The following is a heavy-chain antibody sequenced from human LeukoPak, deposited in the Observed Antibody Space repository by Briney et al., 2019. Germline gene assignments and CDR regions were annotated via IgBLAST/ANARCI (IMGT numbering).Heavy chain of an antibody. V-gene: IGHV3-11*01. Sequence: WGSLRLSCAASGFTFSDYYMSWIRQAPGKGLEWVSYISSSGSTIYYADSAKGPSPIYRDNAKNSLYLQMNSLRAEDTAVYYCARERYCSGGSCYPPDAFDIWGQGTMVTVSS. J-gene: IGHJ3*02. CDR1: GFTFSDYY. CDR3: ARERYCSGGSCYPPDAFDI. CDR2: ISSSGSTI. D-gene: IGHD2-15*01.